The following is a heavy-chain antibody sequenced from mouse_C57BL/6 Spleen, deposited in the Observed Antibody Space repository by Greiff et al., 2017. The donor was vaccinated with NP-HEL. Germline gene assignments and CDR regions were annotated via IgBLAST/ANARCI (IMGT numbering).Heavy chain of an antibody. CDR3: ARYYSNYLFDY. V-gene: IGHV1-50*01. D-gene: IGHD2-5*01. CDR1: GYTFTSYW. J-gene: IGHJ2*01. CDR2: IDPSDSYT. Sequence: VQLQQPGAELVKPGASVKLSCKASGYTFTSYWMQWVKQRPGQGLEWIGEIDPSDSYTNYNQKFKGKATLTVDTSSSTAYMQLSSLTSEDSAVYYCARYYSNYLFDYWGQGTTLTVSS.